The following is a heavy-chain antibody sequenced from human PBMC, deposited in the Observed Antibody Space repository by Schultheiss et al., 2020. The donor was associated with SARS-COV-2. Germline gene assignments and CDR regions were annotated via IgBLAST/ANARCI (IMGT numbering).Heavy chain of an antibody. D-gene: IGHD6-13*01. CDR3: ARDLYSSSWYDPYSLYYYGMDV. J-gene: IGHJ6*02. V-gene: IGHV4-61*02. Sequence: SETLSLTCTVSGGSISSGSYYWSWIRQPAGKGLEWIGRIYTSGSTNYNPSLKSRVTMSVDTSKNQFSLKLSSVTAADTAVYYCARDLYSSSWYDPYSLYYYGMDVWGQGTTVTVSS. CDR2: IYTSGST. CDR1: GGSISSGSYY.